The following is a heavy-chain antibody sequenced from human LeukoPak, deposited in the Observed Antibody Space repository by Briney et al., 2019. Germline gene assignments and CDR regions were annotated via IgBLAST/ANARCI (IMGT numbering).Heavy chain of an antibody. J-gene: IGHJ4*02. CDR2: IFNTWST. Sequence: PSETLSLTSIVSGGSISNSYWSWIRQPPGKGLEWIGYIFNTWSTKYNSSLKSRVTISVDASKNQFSLNLNSVTAADTAIYYCARHEWGAGSRDWGQGTLVTVSS. D-gene: IGHD2-8*01. CDR1: GGSISNSY. V-gene: IGHV4-59*08. CDR3: ARHEWGAGSRD.